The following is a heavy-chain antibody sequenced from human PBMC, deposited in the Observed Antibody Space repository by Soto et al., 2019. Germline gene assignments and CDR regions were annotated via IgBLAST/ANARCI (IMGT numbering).Heavy chain of an antibody. V-gene: IGHV3-15*05. CDR1: GFSFRTTW. CDR3: STGSPVSGSVFAY. D-gene: IGHD1-26*01. Sequence: EAQLVESGGGLVKPGGSLRLSCAASGFSFRTTWMAWVRQAPGKGLEWVGRIKSKSAGETTDYADPVKGRFTISRDDSKDTLYLHMDSLEPGDTAVYYCSTGSPVSGSVFAYWGQGTLVTVSS. J-gene: IGHJ4*02. CDR2: IKSKSAGETT.